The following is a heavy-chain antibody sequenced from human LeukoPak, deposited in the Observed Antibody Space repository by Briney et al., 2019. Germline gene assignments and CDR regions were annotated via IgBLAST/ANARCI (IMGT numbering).Heavy chain of an antibody. CDR3: AKGSYGRGDY. V-gene: IGHV4-38-2*02. J-gene: IGHJ4*02. CDR2: VYHGGSS. Sequence: SETLSLTCTVYGYSISSGFYWGWIRQPPGKGLEWIGNVYHGGSSYYNPSLKSRVTISVDTSKNQFSLNLYSVTAADTAVYYCAKGSYGRGDYWGQGTLVTVSS. CDR1: GYSISSGFY. D-gene: IGHD3-10*01.